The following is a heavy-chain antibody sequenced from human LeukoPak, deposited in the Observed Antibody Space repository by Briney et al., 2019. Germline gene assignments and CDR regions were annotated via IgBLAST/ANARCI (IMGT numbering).Heavy chain of an antibody. CDR1: GYSFTSYW. V-gene: IGHV5-51*01. J-gene: IGHJ4*02. D-gene: IGHD1-26*01. Sequence: GESLKISCKGSGYSFTSYWIAWVRQMPGKGLEWMAIIYPGDSETRYSPSFQGQVTISAGKSITTAYLQWSSLKASDTAMYYCARRSSGGSYWDWGQGTLVTVSS. CDR3: ARRSSGGSYWD. CDR2: IYPGDSET.